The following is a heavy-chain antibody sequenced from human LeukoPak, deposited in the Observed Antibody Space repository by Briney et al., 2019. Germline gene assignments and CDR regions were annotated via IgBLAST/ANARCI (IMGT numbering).Heavy chain of an antibody. CDR2: ISWNSGSI. Sequence: GGSLTLSCAASGFTFDAYAMDWVRQAPGEGLGWVSGISWNSGSIGYAHSVKGLFTISRDNAKNSVYLQMNSLRAEDTALYYCAKDKNGSGSYCDYWGQGTLVTVSS. CDR3: AKDKNGSGSYCDY. J-gene: IGHJ4*02. D-gene: IGHD3-10*01. CDR1: GFTFDAYA. V-gene: IGHV3-9*01.